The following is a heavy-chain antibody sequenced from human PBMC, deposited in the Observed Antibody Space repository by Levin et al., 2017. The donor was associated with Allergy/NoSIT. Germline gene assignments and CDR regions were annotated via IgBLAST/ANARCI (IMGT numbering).Heavy chain of an antibody. CDR3: ARDRFGSGSYYGFEY. J-gene: IGHJ4*02. Sequence: SETLSLTCTVSGGSINRYYWSWIRQPPGKGLEWIGYIFYSGTTNHNPSLKSRVTISVDTSKNQFSLKLNSVTAADTGVYYCARDRFGSGSYYGFEYWGQGTLVTVSS. CDR1: GGSINRYY. D-gene: IGHD3-10*01. CDR2: IFYSGTT. V-gene: IGHV4-59*01.